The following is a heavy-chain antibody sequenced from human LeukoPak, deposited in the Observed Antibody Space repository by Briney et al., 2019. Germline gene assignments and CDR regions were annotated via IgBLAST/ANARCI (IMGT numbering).Heavy chain of an antibody. CDR1: GFTFDNYR. J-gene: IGHJ4*02. Sequence: GGSLRLSCAASGFTFDNYRMSWVRQAPGKGLEWVSTVNADGGNTYYADSVKGRFTISRDNSKSTLILQMNSLRAVDTALYYCTKRVKYGGTWDHFADWGQGTLVTVSS. D-gene: IGHD1-26*01. CDR3: TKRVKYGGTWDHFAD. V-gene: IGHV3-23*01. CDR2: VNADGGNT.